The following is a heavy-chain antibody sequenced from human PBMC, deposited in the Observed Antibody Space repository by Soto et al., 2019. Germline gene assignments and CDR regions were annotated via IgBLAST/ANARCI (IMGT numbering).Heavy chain of an antibody. J-gene: IGHJ4*02. V-gene: IGHV1-3*01. Sequence: ASVKVSCKASGYTFTSYTIHWVRQAPGQRPEWMGWINAGNGKTKYSPRIQDRVNITRDTSASTVYMELSSLKSEDTAIYYYDSSGPPAYWGQGTLVTVSS. D-gene: IGHD3-22*01. CDR1: GYTFTSYT. CDR2: INAGNGKT. CDR3: DSSGPPAY.